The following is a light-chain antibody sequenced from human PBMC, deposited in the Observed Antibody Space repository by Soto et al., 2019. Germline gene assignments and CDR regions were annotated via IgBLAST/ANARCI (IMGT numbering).Light chain of an antibody. Sequence: QSALTQPPSASGSPGQSVTISCTGTSSDVGGYNYVSWYQQHPGKAPKLIIYEVSKRPSGVPDRFSGSKSGNTASLTVSGLQAEDADDYYCSSYEGSNNFVVFGTGTKLTVL. CDR1: SSDVGGYNY. CDR2: EVS. V-gene: IGLV2-8*01. CDR3: SSYEGSNNFVV. J-gene: IGLJ1*01.